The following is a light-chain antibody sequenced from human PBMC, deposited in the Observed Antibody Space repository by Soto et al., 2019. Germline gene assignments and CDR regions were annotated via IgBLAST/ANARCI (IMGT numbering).Light chain of an antibody. CDR3: QQYGNSRA. CDR2: SAS. V-gene: IGKV3-20*01. Sequence: EIVLTQSAGTLSLSPGERATLSCRASQSVSSSYLAWYQQKPGQAPRLLIYSASNRATGIPDRFSGSGSGTDFTLTISRLEPEDFAVYYCQQYGNSRAFGQGTKVEIK. CDR1: QSVSSSY. J-gene: IGKJ1*01.